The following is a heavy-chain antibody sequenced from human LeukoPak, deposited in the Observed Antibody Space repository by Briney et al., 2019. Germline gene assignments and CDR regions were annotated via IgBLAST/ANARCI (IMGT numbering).Heavy chain of an antibody. CDR2: ISWNSGSI. CDR1: GFTFDDYA. D-gene: IGHD1-26*01. J-gene: IGHJ4*02. Sequence: PGRSLRLSCAASGFTFDDYAMHWVRQAPGKGLEWVSGISWNSGSIGYADSVKGRFTISRDNAKNSLYLQMNSLRAEDTALYYCAKDRRVFVEWELFPTGDFDYWGQGTLVTVSS. CDR3: AKDRRVFVEWELFPTGDFDY. V-gene: IGHV3-9*01.